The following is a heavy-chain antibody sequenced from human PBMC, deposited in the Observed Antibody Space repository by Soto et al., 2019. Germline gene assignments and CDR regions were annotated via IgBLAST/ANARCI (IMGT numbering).Heavy chain of an antibody. Sequence: SVKVSCKASGGTFSSYTISWVRQAPGQGLEWMGRIIPILGIANYAQKFQGRVTITADKSTSTAYMELSSLRSEDTAVYYCARASSSSGPFDTNDAFDIWGQGTMVTVSS. CDR3: ARASSSSGPFDTNDAFDI. V-gene: IGHV1-69*02. CDR2: IIPILGIA. CDR1: GGTFSSYT. J-gene: IGHJ3*02. D-gene: IGHD2-2*01.